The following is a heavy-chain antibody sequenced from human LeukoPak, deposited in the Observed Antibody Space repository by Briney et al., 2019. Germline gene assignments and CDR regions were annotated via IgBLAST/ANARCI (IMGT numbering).Heavy chain of an antibody. Sequence: ASVKVSCKASGYTFTSYYMHWVRQAPGQGLEWMGRINPNSGGTNYAQKFQGRVTMTRDTSISTAYMELSRLRSDDTAVYYCARDSEGSGWYEEYYFDYWGQGTLVTVSS. CDR3: ARDSEGSGWYEEYYFDY. D-gene: IGHD6-19*01. CDR1: GYTFTSYY. CDR2: INPNSGGT. V-gene: IGHV1-2*06. J-gene: IGHJ4*02.